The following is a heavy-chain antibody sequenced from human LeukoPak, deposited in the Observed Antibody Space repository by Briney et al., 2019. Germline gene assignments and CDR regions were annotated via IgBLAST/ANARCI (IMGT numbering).Heavy chain of an antibody. CDR2: ISSSSSTI. D-gene: IGHD3-9*01. J-gene: IGHJ6*02. Sequence: QPGGSLRLSCAASGFTFSSYSMNWVRQAPGKGLEWVSYISSSSSTIYYADSVKGRFTISRDNAKNSLYLQMNSLRAEDTAVYYCARRYFDWSRGMDVWGQGTTVTVSS. V-gene: IGHV3-48*01. CDR1: GFTFSSYS. CDR3: ARRYFDWSRGMDV.